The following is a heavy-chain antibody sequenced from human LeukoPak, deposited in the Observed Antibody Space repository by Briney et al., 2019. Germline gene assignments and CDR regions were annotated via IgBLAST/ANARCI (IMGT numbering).Heavy chain of an antibody. D-gene: IGHD5-18*01. CDR2: IYYTGST. J-gene: IGHJ5*02. CDR1: GGSISSSSYY. Sequence: KPSETLSLTCSVSGGSISSSSYYWGWIRQPPGKGLEWIGSIYYTGSTYYSPSLKSRVTISVDTSKNQFSLKLSSVTAADTAVYYCARPYTAMGSWGASISTNWFDPWGQGTLVTVSS. V-gene: IGHV4-39*07. CDR3: ARPYTAMGSWGASISTNWFDP.